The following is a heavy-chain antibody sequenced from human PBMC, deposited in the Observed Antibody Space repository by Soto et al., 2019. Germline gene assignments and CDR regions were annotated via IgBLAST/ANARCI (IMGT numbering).Heavy chain of an antibody. D-gene: IGHD2-15*01. J-gene: IGHJ6*02. CDR1: GGTFSSYA. Sequence: QVQLVQSGAEVKKPGSSVKVSCKASGGTFSSYAISWVRQAPGQGLEWMGGIIPIFGTANYAQKFQGRVPITSDESTSTAYMEPGSLRAEGTAVYYCASNRYCSGGSCYSSSYYYGMDVWGQGTTVTVSS. CDR2: IIPIFGTA. CDR3: ASNRYCSGGSCYSSSYYYGMDV. V-gene: IGHV1-69*05.